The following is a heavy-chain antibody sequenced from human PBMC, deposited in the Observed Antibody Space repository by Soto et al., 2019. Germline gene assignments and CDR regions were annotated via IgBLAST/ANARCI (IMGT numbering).Heavy chain of an antibody. V-gene: IGHV3-23*01. D-gene: IGHD3-3*01. J-gene: IGHJ6*02. Sequence: GVLRLSCAASGFTFSSYAMSWVRQAPGKGLEWVSAISGSGGSTYYADSVKGRFTISRDNSKNTLYLQMNSLRAEDTAVYYCAKRQYDFWTNYYYGMDVWGQGTTVTVSS. CDR2: ISGSGGST. CDR3: AKRQYDFWTNYYYGMDV. CDR1: GFTFSSYA.